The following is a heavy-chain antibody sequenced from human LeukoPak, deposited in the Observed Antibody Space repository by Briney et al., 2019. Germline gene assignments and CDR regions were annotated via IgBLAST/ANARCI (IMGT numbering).Heavy chain of an antibody. CDR2: ISWNSGSI. CDR1: GFTFDDYA. J-gene: IGHJ4*02. CDR3: AKDSSGWHKDFDY. Sequence: GGSLRLSCAASGFTFDDYAMRWVRQAPGKGREWVSGISWNSGSIGYADSVKGRFTISRDNAKNSLYLQMNSLRAEDTALYYCAKDSSGWHKDFDYWGQGTLVTVSS. V-gene: IGHV3-9*01. D-gene: IGHD6-19*01.